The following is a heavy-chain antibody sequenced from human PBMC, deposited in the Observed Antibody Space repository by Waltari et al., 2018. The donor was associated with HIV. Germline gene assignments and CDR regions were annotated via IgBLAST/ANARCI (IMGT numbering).Heavy chain of an antibody. V-gene: IGHV3-73*01. D-gene: IGHD2-8*01. CDR3: ALYGFGPRYYGMDV. Sequence: IHWVRQASGRGLEWVGRITSKGDNYATAYAASVKGRFTISRDDSKNTADLQMNSLKTEDTAIYYCALYGFGPRYYGMDVWGQGTTVTVSS. J-gene: IGHJ6*02. CDR2: ITSKGDNYAT.